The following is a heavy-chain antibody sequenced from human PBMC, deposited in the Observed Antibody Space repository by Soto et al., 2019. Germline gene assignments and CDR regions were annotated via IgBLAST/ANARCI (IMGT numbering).Heavy chain of an antibody. D-gene: IGHD6-13*01. Sequence: GGSLRLSCAASGFTFSSYAMSWVRQAPGKGLEWVSAISGSGGRPYYADSVKGRFTISRDNSKNTLYLQMNSLRAEDTAVYYCAKEAVAAAIDYYYMDVWGKGTTVTVSS. CDR2: ISGSGGRP. V-gene: IGHV3-23*01. CDR3: AKEAVAAAIDYYYMDV. J-gene: IGHJ6*03. CDR1: GFTFSSYA.